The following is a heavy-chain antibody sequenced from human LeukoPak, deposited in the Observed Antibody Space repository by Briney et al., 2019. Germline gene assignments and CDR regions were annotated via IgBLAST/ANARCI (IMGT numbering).Heavy chain of an antibody. Sequence: PGGSLRLSCAASGFTFSSYSMSWVRQAPGEGLEWVSAISSSGGNTYYADSVKGRFTISRDNSKNTLYLQMSSLRAEDTAVYFCARDESGIAVAGATFGYWGQGTLVTVSS. D-gene: IGHD6-19*01. CDR2: ISSSGGNT. V-gene: IGHV3-23*01. CDR3: ARDESGIAVAGATFGY. CDR1: GFTFSSYS. J-gene: IGHJ4*02.